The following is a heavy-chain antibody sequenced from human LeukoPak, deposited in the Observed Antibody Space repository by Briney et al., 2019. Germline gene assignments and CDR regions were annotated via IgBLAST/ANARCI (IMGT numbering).Heavy chain of an antibody. J-gene: IGHJ4*02. V-gene: IGHV6-1*01. CDR2: IYHRSKWYN. CDR3: ARDGYASTWYVFDY. CDR1: GDSVSSNSAA. D-gene: IGHD6-13*01. Sequence: SQTLSLTCAISGDSVSSNSAAWNWIRQSPSRGLEWLGRIYHRSKWYNDYAVSVKSRISINPDTSKNQFSLQLNSVTPEDTAVYYCARDGYASTWYVFDYWGQGTLVTVSS.